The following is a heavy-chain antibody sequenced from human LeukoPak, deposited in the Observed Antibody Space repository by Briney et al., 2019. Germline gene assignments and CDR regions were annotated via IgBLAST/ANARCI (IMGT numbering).Heavy chain of an antibody. CDR3: AKGIQHSSSRHFDY. CDR2: ISGGGGSI. V-gene: IGHV3-23*01. Sequence: GGPLRLSCAASGFTFSTYAMSWVRQAPGKGLEWVSGISGGGGSIHYADSVRGRFTISRDNSKNTLYLQMNSLRAEDTAVYYCAKGIQHSSSRHFDYWGQGTLVTASS. CDR1: GFTFSTYA. D-gene: IGHD6-13*01. J-gene: IGHJ4*02.